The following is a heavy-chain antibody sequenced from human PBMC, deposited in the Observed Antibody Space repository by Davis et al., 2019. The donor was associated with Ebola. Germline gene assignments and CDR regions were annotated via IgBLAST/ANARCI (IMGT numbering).Heavy chain of an antibody. CDR1: GFTFSSYA. CDR2: ISGSGGST. V-gene: IGHV3-23*01. Sequence: PGGSLRLSCAASGFTFSSYAMSWVRQAPGKGLEWVSAISGSGGSTYYADSVKGRFTISRDNSKNTLYLQMSSLRAEDTAVYYCVKVGYSSGWSYFDYWGQGTLVTVSS. J-gene: IGHJ4*02. CDR3: VKVGYSSGWSYFDY. D-gene: IGHD6-19*01.